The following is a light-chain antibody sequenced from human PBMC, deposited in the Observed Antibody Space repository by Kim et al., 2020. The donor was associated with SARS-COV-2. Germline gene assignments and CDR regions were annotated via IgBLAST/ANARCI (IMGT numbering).Light chain of an antibody. Sequence: LSAGERATRSCRASQSVSSNYLAWFQQKAGQAPRLLIYGAFSRATGIPDRFSGSGSGTDFTLTISRLEPEDFAVYYCQHYDNSPYTFGQGTKLEI. V-gene: IGKV3-20*01. CDR2: GAF. CDR3: QHYDNSPYT. CDR1: QSVSSNY. J-gene: IGKJ2*01.